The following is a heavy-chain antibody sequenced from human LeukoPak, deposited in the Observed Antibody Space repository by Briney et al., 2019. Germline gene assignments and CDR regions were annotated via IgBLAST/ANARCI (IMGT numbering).Heavy chain of an antibody. V-gene: IGHV1-18*01. D-gene: IGHD6-6*01. J-gene: IGHJ4*02. Sequence: ASMTVSCTASGYTFTSYGISWVRQAPGQGLEWMGWISAYNGNTNYAQKLQSRVTMTTDTSTSTAYMELRSLRSDDTAVYYCARCTNPSQLEDHWGQGTLVTVSS. CDR1: GYTFTSYG. CDR2: ISAYNGNT. CDR3: ARCTNPSQLEDH.